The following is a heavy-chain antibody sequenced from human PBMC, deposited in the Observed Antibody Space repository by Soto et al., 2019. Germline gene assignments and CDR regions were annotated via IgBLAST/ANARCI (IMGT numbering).Heavy chain of an antibody. CDR1: GFTFSRFS. V-gene: IGHV3-21*01. J-gene: IGHJ6*03. Sequence: EVQLVASGGGLVTPGGSLRLSCAASGFTFSRFSMNWVRQAPGKGLEWVSSISSSSTYVYYADSVKGRFTISRDSAQNSQFLQMNSLRAEDTSVYYCARDLYGDYCMDVLGKGSTGTVSS. CDR3: ARDLYGDYCMDV. D-gene: IGHD4-17*01. CDR2: ISSSSTYV.